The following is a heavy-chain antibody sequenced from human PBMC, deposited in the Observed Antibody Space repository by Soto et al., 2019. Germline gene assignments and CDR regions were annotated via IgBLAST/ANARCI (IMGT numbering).Heavy chain of an antibody. D-gene: IGHD2-15*01. V-gene: IGHV3-30*03. CDR1: GFTFDTYA. CDR2: ISYDGTKK. Sequence: PGESLKISCAASGFTFDTYAMHWVRQSPGKGLEWVAVISYDGTKKDYADSVEGRFTISRDNSKNTLYLQMNSLRAEDTAVYYCACCSSGTCRSGFDPWGQGTLVTVSS. CDR3: ACCSSGTCRSGFDP. J-gene: IGHJ5*02.